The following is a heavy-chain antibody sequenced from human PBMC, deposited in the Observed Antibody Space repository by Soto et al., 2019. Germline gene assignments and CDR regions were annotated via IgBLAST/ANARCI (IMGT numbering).Heavy chain of an antibody. V-gene: IGHV1-18*01. CDR2: INTYNGMT. CDR3: AKSTRGEMVKD. J-gene: IGHJ4*02. D-gene: IGHD5-18*01. Sequence: QVQLVQSGGEVKKPGASVTVSCKASGYTFINYHITWVRQAPGQGLEWMAWINTYNGMTDYAQRFQGRVTMTRDTSTSTAYMELRNLGSDVTALYFCAKSTRGEMVKDLGQGTLVTVSS. CDR1: GYTFINYH.